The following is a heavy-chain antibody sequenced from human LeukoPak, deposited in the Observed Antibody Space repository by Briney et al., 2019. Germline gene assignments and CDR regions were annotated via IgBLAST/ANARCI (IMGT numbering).Heavy chain of an antibody. D-gene: IGHD6-19*01. CDR2: INHSGST. Sequence: PSETLSLTCAVYGGSFSGYYWSWIRQPPGKGLEWIEEINHSGSTNYNPSPKSRVTISVDTSKNQFSLRLSSVTAADTAVYYCARGIAVAGYRSYFDYWGQGTLVTVSS. CDR3: ARGIAVAGYRSYFDY. CDR1: GGSFSGYY. J-gene: IGHJ4*02. V-gene: IGHV4-34*01.